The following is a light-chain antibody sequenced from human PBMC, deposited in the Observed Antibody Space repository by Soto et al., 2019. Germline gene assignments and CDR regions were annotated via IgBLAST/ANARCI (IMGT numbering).Light chain of an antibody. J-gene: IGLJ2*01. CDR2: GNS. CDR3: PSYDSSLSGSGV. V-gene: IGLV1-40*01. CDR1: SSNIGAGYD. Sequence: QAVVTQPPSVSGAPGQRVTISCTGSSSNIGAGYDVHWYQQLPGTAPKLLIYGNSNRPSGVPDRFSGSKSGTSASLAITGLQAEDEADYYCPSYDSSLSGSGVFGGGTKLTVL.